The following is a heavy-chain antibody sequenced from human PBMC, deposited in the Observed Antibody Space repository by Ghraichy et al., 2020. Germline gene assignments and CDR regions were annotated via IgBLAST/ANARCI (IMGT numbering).Heavy chain of an antibody. Sequence: SETLSLTCTVSGGSISSSSYYWGWIRQPPGKGLEWIGTIYFTGSDYYNPSLKSRVAVSVDTSQNQFSLKLSSVTAADTAMYFCARHDHYDTSGSFDYWGQGVLVTVSS. CDR2: IYFTGSD. CDR1: GGSISSSSYY. D-gene: IGHD3-22*01. V-gene: IGHV4-39*01. J-gene: IGHJ4*02. CDR3: ARHDHYDTSGSFDY.